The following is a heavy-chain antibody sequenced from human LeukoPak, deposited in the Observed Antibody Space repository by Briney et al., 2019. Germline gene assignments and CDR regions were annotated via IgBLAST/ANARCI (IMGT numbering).Heavy chain of an antibody. D-gene: IGHD1-26*01. CDR2: IYTSGST. CDR1: FGSIRDYY. V-gene: IGHV4-4*07. CDR3: ARDLSPVGATHNWFDP. Sequence: SETLSLTCSVSFGSIRDYYWSWIRQPAGKGLEWIGRIYTSGSTNYNPSLKSRVTMSVDTSKNQFSLKLSSVTAADTAVYYCARDLSPVGATHNWFDPWGQGTLVTVSS. J-gene: IGHJ5*02.